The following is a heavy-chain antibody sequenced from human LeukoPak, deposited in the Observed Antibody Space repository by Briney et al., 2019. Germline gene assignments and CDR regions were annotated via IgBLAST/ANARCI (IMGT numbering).Heavy chain of an antibody. CDR2: MDPSSGVT. Sequence: GASVNVSCKASGYTFSGYQVHWLRQAPGQGLEWMGRMDPSSGVTNYAQKFQGRVTMTRDTSINTAYLDLSALKSDDTAVYYCASRAASVTLGYWGQGTLVTVSS. CDR1: GYTFSGYQ. V-gene: IGHV1-2*06. D-gene: IGHD2-15*01. CDR3: ASRAASVTLGY. J-gene: IGHJ4*02.